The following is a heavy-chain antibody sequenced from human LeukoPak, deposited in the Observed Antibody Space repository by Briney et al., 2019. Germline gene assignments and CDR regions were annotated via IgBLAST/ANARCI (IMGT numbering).Heavy chain of an antibody. D-gene: IGHD5-12*01. J-gene: IGHJ6*03. CDR2: MNLTSGNT. Sequence: APVKVSSTPSGSTFTSYDFNWGRQAPGQGLEGMGWMNLTSGNTGYAQKFQGRVTMTRNTSISTAYMELSSLRSEDTAVYYCARGSGDSGYDLDYYYYYYMDVWGKGTTVTISS. V-gene: IGHV1-8*01. CDR1: GSTFTSYD. CDR3: ARGSGDSGYDLDYYYYYYMDV.